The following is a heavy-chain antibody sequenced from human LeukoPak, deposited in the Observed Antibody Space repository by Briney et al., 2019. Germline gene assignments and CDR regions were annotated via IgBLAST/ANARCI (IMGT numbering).Heavy chain of an antibody. CDR2: ISAYSGNP. J-gene: IGHJ4*02. D-gene: IGHD2-2*01. V-gene: IGHV1-18*01. CDR1: GYTFTSYG. CDR3: ARDGYIVVVRAASRPHY. Sequence: SVKVSCKASGYTFTSYGISWVRQAPGQGLGWMGWISAYSGNPHYAQKLQGRVIMPPDTSTSTSFVELSSLRSDEAAVYYCARDGYIVVVRAASRPHYWGQGTLVTVS.